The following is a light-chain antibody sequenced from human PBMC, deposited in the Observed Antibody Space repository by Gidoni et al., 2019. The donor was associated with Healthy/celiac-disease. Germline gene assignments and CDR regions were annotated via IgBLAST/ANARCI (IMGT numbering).Light chain of an antibody. CDR2: SNN. Sequence: QSVLTQPPSASGTPGQRVTISCSGSCSNIGSNTVNWYQQLPGTAPKLLIYSNNPRPSGVPDRFSCSKSGTSASLAISGLQSEDEADYYCAAWDDSLNGPRVVFGGGTKLTVL. CDR1: CSNIGSNT. V-gene: IGLV1-44*01. CDR3: AAWDDSLNGPRVV. J-gene: IGLJ2*01.